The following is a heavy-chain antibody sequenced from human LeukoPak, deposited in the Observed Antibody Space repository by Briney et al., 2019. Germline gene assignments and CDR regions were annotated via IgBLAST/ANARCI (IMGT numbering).Heavy chain of an antibody. V-gene: IGHV4-59*01. J-gene: IGHJ5*02. CDR2: IYYSGST. D-gene: IGHD3-10*01. CDR3: ARNYGSGSYWWFDP. Sequence: SETLSLTXTVSGGSISSYYWSWIRQPPGKGLEWIGYIYYSGSTNYNPSLKSRVTISVDTSKNQFSLKLSSVTAADTAVYYCARNYGSGSYWWFDPWGQGTLVTVSS. CDR1: GGSISSYY.